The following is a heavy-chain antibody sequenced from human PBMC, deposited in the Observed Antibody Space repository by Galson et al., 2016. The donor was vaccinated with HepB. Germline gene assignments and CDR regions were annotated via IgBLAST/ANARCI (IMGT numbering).Heavy chain of an antibody. D-gene: IGHD1-14*01. Sequence: SLRLSCAASGFTFHNYGMHWVRQAPGKGLEWVAVISYDEYNKYSADSVKGRFTISRDNSKNTLYLQMNSMRPEDTAVYYCAKDAYRGFDSWGQGTLVSVSS. CDR3: AKDAYRGFDS. CDR1: GFTFHNYG. CDR2: ISYDEYNK. V-gene: IGHV3-30*18. J-gene: IGHJ4*02.